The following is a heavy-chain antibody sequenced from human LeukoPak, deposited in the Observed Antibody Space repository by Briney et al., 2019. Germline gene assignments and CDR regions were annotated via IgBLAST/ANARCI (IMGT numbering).Heavy chain of an antibody. V-gene: IGHV4-34*01. CDR3: ARERNYDVLTGYYRGPPSYYFDY. J-gene: IGHJ4*02. Sequence: SETLSLTCAVYGGSFSGYYWSWIRQPPGKGLEWIGEINHSGSTNYNPSLKSRVTISIDTSKNQFSLKLSSVTAADTAVYYCARERNYDVLTGYYRGPPSYYFDYWGQGTLVTVSS. CDR1: GGSFSGYY. CDR2: INHSGST. D-gene: IGHD3-9*01.